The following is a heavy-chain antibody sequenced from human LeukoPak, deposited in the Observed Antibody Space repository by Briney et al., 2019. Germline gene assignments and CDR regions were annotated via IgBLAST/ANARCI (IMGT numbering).Heavy chain of an antibody. Sequence: PGGSLRLSCAASGFTFSNYGMHWVRQAPGKGLEWVAIIWYDGGSKYYADSVKGRFTISRDNSKNTLSLQMNSLRAEDTAVYFCARDPSLRVTLDYWGQGTLVTVSS. CDR2: IWYDGGSK. CDR1: GFTFSNYG. CDR3: ARDPSLRVTLDY. D-gene: IGHD4-4*01. V-gene: IGHV3-33*01. J-gene: IGHJ4*02.